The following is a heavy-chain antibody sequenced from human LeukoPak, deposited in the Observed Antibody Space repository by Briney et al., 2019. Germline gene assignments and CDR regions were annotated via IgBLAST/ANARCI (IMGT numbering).Heavy chain of an antibody. CDR3: ARHVGRQQLVSSWFDP. CDR2: IYYSGST. J-gene: IGHJ5*02. CDR1: GGSMSSYY. D-gene: IGHD6-13*01. Sequence: SETLSLTCTVSGGSMSSYYWSWIRQPPGKGLEWIGYIYYSGSTNYNPSLKSRVTISVDTSKNQFTLKLSSVTAADTAVYYCARHVGRQQLVSSWFDPWGQGTLVTVSS. V-gene: IGHV4-59*08.